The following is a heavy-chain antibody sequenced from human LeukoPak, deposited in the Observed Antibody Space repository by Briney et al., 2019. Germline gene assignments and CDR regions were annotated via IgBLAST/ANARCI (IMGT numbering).Heavy chain of an antibody. V-gene: IGHV4-34*01. J-gene: IGHJ3*02. CDR2: INHSGST. Sequence: PSETLSLTCAVYGGSFSGHYWSWIRQPPGKGLEWIGEINHSGSTNYNPSLKNRVTTSVDTSKNQFSLKLNSVTAADTAVFYCARTKYDNYEDAFDIWGQGTMVTVSS. CDR3: ARTKYDNYEDAFDI. CDR1: GGSFSGHY. D-gene: IGHD3-22*01.